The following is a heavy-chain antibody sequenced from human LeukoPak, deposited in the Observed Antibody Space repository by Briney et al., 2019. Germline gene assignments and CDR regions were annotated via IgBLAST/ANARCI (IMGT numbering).Heavy chain of an antibody. CDR3: ARSDEQTSSAWYPPGDY. J-gene: IGHJ4*02. Sequence: GGSLRLSCAASGFTFSSYWMSWVRQAPGKGLEWVANIKQDGSEKYYVDSVKGGFTISRDNAKNSLYLQMNSRRAEDTAVYYCARSDEQTSSAWYPPGDYWGQGTLVTVSS. CDR2: IKQDGSEK. D-gene: IGHD6-19*01. CDR1: GFTFSSYW. V-gene: IGHV3-7*01.